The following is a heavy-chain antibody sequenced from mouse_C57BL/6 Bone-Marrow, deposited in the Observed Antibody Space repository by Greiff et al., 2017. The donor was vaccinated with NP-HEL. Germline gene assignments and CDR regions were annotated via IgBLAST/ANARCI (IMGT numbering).Heavy chain of an antibody. D-gene: IGHD1-1*01. V-gene: IGHV5-16*01. Sequence: ASGFTFSDYYMAWVRQVPEKGLEWVANINYDGSSTYYLDSLKSRFIISRDNAKNILYLQMSSLKSEDTATYYCARYYYGSLWYFDVWGTGTTVTVSS. CDR3: ARYYYGSLWYFDV. J-gene: IGHJ1*03. CDR1: GFTFSDYY. CDR2: INYDGSST.